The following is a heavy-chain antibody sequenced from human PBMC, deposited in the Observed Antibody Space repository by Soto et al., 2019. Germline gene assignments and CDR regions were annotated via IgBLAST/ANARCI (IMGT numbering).Heavy chain of an antibody. D-gene: IGHD1-26*01. V-gene: IGHV3-23*01. J-gene: IGHJ4*02. CDR2: INGRGGT. CDR1: GFTFSTYG. CDR3: AKENWVGGTSFDY. Sequence: EVQLLESGGGLVQPGGSLRLSCAASGFTFSTYGMTWVRQAPGKGLEWVSAINGRGGTYYADSVKGRFSISRDNSKNTVYMQMNSLRAEDTAVYYCAKENWVGGTSFDYWGQGILVTVSS.